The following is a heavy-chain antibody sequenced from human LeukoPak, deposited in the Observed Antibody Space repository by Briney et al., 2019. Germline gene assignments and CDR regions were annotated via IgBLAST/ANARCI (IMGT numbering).Heavy chain of an antibody. J-gene: IGHJ4*02. CDR2: TGSTGVST. CDR1: GFTFSSYA. D-gene: IGHD2-2*01. CDR3: AKDPGVVPAHYFDY. Sequence: RPGGSLRLSCAASGFTFSSYAMNWVRQAPGKGLEWVSGTGSTGVSTFYADSVKGPFTVSRDNSKNTLSLQMNSLRAEDTAVYYCAKDPGVVPAHYFDYWGQGTLVTVSS. V-gene: IGHV3-23*01.